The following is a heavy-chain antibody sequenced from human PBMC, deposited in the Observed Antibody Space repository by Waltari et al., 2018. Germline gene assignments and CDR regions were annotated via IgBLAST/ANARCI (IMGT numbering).Heavy chain of an antibody. CDR2: VYYSGST. J-gene: IGHJ2*01. V-gene: IGHV4-59*01. Sequence: QVQLQESGPGLVRTSETLSLTCTAPGDSMKTYYWNWTRQSPGKGLEWIGFVYYSGSTNFNPSFGSRVNMSVDTSENQCSLRLTSVTAADTAVYYCARGEAAVNWHFDLWGRGTLVTVSS. CDR3: ARGEAAVNWHFDL. CDR1: GDSMKTYY. D-gene: IGHD6-25*01.